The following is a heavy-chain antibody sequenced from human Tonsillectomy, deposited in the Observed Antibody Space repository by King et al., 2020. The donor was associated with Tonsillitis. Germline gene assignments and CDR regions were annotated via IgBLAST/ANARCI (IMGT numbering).Heavy chain of an antibody. CDR1: GFTFSSYA. CDR3: ATMGGPLVPPPYYYYIDV. Sequence: VQLVESGGGLVQPGGSLRLSCAASGFTFSSYAMSWVRQAPGKGLEWVSAISGSGGSTYYADSVKGRFTISRDNSQNTLYLQMNSLRAEDTAVYYCATMGGPLVPPPYYYYIDVWGKGTTVTVSS. V-gene: IGHV3-23*04. J-gene: IGHJ6*03. CDR2: ISGSGGST. D-gene: IGHD6-6*01.